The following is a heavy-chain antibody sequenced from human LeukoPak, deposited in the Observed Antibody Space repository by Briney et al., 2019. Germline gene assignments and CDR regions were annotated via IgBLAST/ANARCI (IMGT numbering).Heavy chain of an antibody. CDR3: ARASKYSSGWYLTFDF. V-gene: IGHV4-39*01. J-gene: IGHJ4*02. CDR2: MYYSGST. Sequence: SETLSLTCTVSGDSISSSRYYWGWIRQPPGKGLEWIGSMYYSGSTYYNPSLKSRVTISVDTSKNQFSLKLNSVTAADTAVYYCARASKYSSGWYLTFDFWGQGTLVSASS. CDR1: GDSISSSRYY. D-gene: IGHD6-19*01.